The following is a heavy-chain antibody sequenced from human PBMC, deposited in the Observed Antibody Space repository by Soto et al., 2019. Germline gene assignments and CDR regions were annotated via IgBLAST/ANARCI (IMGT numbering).Heavy chain of an antibody. CDR2: MSPNNGNT. D-gene: IGHD3-10*01. J-gene: IGHJ5*02. CDR3: ARVEEGWGDWFDP. Sequence: GASVKVSCKASGYTFTSYDINWVRQATGQGLERMGWMSPNNGNTGYAQKFQGRVTMTRNTSTSTAYMEPRSLRSDDTAVYYCARVEEGWGDWFDPWGQGTLVTVS. V-gene: IGHV1-8*01. CDR1: GYTFTSYD.